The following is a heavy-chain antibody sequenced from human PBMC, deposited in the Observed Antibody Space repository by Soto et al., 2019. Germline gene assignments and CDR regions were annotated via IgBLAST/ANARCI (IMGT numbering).Heavy chain of an antibody. V-gene: IGHV4-59*08. D-gene: IGHD3-9*01. Sequence: SETLSLTCTVSGGSISSYYWSWIRQPPGKGLEWIGYIYYSGSTNYNPSLKSRVTISVDTSKNQFSLKLSSVTAADTAAYYCATFNFDWLFFDYWGQGTLVTVSS. CDR1: GGSISSYY. CDR3: ATFNFDWLFFDY. J-gene: IGHJ4*02. CDR2: IYYSGST.